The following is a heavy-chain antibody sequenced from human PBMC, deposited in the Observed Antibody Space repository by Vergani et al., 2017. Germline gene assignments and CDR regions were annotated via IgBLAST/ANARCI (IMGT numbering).Heavy chain of an antibody. V-gene: IGHV3-53*01. CDR3: ARGGYSYGYLAFDI. CDR2: IYSGGST. Sequence: EVQLVESGGGLIQPGGSLRLSCAASGFTVSSNYMSWVRQAPGKGLEWVSVIYSGGSTYYADSVKGRFTISRDNSKNTLYLQMNSLRAEDTAVYYCARGGYSYGYLAFDIWGQGTMVTVSS. CDR1: GFTVSSNY. J-gene: IGHJ3*02. D-gene: IGHD5-18*01.